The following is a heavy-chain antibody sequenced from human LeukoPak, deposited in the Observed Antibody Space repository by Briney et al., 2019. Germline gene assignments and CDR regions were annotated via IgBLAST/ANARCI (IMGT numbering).Heavy chain of an antibody. J-gene: IGHJ6*04. CDR1: GFTFSSYA. V-gene: IGHV3-30*04. CDR2: ISYDGSNK. D-gene: IGHD3-10*01. CDR3: AGDSLGMVRGVISQYYYGMDV. Sequence: GRSLRLSCAASGFTFSSYAMHWVRQAPGKGLEWVAVISYDGSNKYYADSVKGRFTISRDNSKNTLYLQMNSLRAEDTAVYYCAGDSLGMVRGVISQYYYGMDVWGKGTTVTVSS.